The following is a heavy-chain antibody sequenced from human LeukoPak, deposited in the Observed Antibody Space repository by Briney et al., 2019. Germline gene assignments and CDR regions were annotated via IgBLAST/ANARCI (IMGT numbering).Heavy chain of an antibody. CDR2: INPSGDST. J-gene: IGHJ4*02. CDR1: GYTFTSYD. V-gene: IGHV1-46*01. CDR3: ASVLYCGADCYSGRYFFDY. Sequence: ASVKVSCKASGYTFTSYDMHWVREAPGQGHEWMGIINPSGDSTSYAQKFQGRVTMTRDTSTSTVYMELSSLRSEDTAVYYCASVLYCGADCYSGRYFFDYWGQGTLVTVSS. D-gene: IGHD2-21*02.